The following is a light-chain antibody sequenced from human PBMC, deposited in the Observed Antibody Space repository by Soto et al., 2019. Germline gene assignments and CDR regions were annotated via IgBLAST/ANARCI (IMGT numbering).Light chain of an antibody. J-gene: IGKJ1*01. CDR3: QQYNRLWT. V-gene: IGKV1-5*01. Sequence: DIQMTQSPSTLSASVGDRVTITCRASQSISRWLAWYQQKPGKAPKLLIYDGSSMESGAPSRFSGSGSGTEFTLTISSLQPDDLVNYYCQQYNRLWTFGQGTKVDLK. CDR2: DGS. CDR1: QSISRW.